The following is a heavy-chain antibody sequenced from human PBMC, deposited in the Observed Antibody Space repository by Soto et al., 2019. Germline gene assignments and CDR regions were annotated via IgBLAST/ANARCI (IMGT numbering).Heavy chain of an antibody. Sequence: ASVKVSCKVSGYTLTELSMHWVRQAPGKGLEWMGGFDPEDGETIYAQKFQGRVTMTEDTSTDTAYMELSSLRSEDTAVYYCAKLQPDYGGNSGPYYFDYWGQGTLVTVSS. V-gene: IGHV1-24*01. J-gene: IGHJ4*02. CDR2: FDPEDGET. CDR1: GYTLTELS. D-gene: IGHD4-17*01. CDR3: AKLQPDYGGNSGPYYFDY.